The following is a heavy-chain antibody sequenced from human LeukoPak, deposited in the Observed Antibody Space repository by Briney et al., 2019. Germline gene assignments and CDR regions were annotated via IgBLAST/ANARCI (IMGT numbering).Heavy chain of an antibody. Sequence: GASVKVSCKASGYTFTGYYMHWVRQAPGQGLEWMGWINPNSGGTNYAQKFQGRVTMTRDTSISTAYMELNRLRSDDTAVYYCAREGKDSSGYYYGSVYWGQGTLVTVSS. CDR1: GYTFTGYY. J-gene: IGHJ4*02. V-gene: IGHV1-2*02. D-gene: IGHD3-22*01. CDR2: INPNSGGT. CDR3: AREGKDSSGYYYGSVY.